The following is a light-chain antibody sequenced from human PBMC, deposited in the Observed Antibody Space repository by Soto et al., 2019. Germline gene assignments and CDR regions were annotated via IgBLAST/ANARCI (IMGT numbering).Light chain of an antibody. J-gene: IGLJ2*01. CDR2: EDN. Sequence: NFMLTQPHSVSESPGKTVTISCTRSSGSIASNYVQWYQQRPGSAPTTVIYEDNQRPSGVPDRFSGSIDSSSNSASLPISGLKTEEEADYYCQSYDSSNVVFGGGTKVTVL. CDR3: QSYDSSNVV. CDR1: SGSIASNY. V-gene: IGLV6-57*04.